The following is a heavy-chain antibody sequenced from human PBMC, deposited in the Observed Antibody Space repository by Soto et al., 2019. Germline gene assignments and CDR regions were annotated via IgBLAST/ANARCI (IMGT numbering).Heavy chain of an antibody. J-gene: IGHJ1*01. CDR1: GCTVSSNY. CDR3: ARDRVESGYPEYFQH. D-gene: IGHD3-22*01. V-gene: IGHV3-53*01. Sequence: VQLVESGGGLIQPGGSLRLSCAASGCTVSSNYMSWVRQAPGKGLEWVSVIYSGGSTYYADSVKGRSTISRDNSKNTLYLQMNSLRAEDTAVYYCARDRVESGYPEYFQHWGQGTLVTVPS. CDR2: IYSGGST.